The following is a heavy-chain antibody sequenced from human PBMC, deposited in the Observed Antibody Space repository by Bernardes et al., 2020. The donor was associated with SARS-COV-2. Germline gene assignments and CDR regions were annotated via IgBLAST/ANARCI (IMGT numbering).Heavy chain of an antibody. V-gene: IGHV1-18*04. CDR3: ARVGRGPTSNAFDI. CDR2: ISHYNGNT. D-gene: IGHD1-26*01. CDR1: GYTFSSYG. Sequence: ASVKVSCKASGYTFSSYGIIWVRQAPGQGLEWMAWISHYNGNTNYAQKVQGRVTVTTDPSTTPAYMELRSLRSDDTAVYYCARVGRGPTSNAFDIWGQGTMVTGSS. J-gene: IGHJ3*02.